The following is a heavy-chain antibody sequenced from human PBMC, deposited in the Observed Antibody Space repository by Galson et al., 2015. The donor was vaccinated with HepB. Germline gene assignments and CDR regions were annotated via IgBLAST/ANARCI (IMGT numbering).Heavy chain of an antibody. Sequence: SLRLPCAASGFTFTRYNMNWVRQAPGKGLEWVSSISSSSSYIYYADSIKGRFTISRDNAKNSLYLQMSSLRAEDTAVYYCARDRSGDYGYSYYGMDVWGQGTTVTVSS. CDR1: GFTFTRYN. CDR2: ISSSSSYI. D-gene: IGHD4-17*01. V-gene: IGHV3-21*01. CDR3: ARDRSGDYGYSYYGMDV. J-gene: IGHJ6*02.